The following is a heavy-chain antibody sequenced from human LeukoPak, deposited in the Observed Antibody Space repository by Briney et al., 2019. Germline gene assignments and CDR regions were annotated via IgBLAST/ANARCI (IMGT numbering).Heavy chain of an antibody. Sequence: PSQTLSLTCTVSGGSISGGGYYWSWIRQHPGKGLEWIGYIYNSGNTYYNPSLKSRVTILADTSKNQFSLRLSSVTAADTAVYYCAREGYDSSGYYRYSWGQGTLVTVSS. CDR3: AREGYDSSGYYRYS. D-gene: IGHD3-22*01. V-gene: IGHV4-31*03. CDR2: IYNSGNT. CDR1: GGSISGGGYY. J-gene: IGHJ4*02.